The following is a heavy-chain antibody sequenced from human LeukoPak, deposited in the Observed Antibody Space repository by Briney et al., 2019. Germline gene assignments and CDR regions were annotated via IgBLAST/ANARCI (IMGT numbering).Heavy chain of an antibody. CDR3: ARGYRRDGYSFDY. V-gene: IGHV3-7*01. CDR2: IKEDGSRE. CDR1: GFTFSNHW. D-gene: IGHD5-24*01. J-gene: IGHJ4*02. Sequence: GGSLRLSCVASGFTFSNHWMSWVRRAPGKGLEWVANIKEDGSREYYVDSVKGRFTISRDNAKNSLYLQMNSLRAEDTAVYYCARGYRRDGYSFDYWGQGTLVTVSS.